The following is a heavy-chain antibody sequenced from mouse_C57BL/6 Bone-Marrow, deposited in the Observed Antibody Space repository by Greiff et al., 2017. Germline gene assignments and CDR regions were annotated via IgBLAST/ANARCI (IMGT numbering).Heavy chain of an antibody. Sequence: QVQLQQPGAELVKPGASVKLSCKASAYTFTTSWMHWVKQRPGQGLEWIGMIHPISGSTNYNEKFKSKATLTVDKSSSTAYMQLSSLTSEDSAVYYCASPYYYGSSFDVWGTGTTVTVSS. V-gene: IGHV1-64*01. CDR1: AYTFTTSW. CDR3: ASPYYYGSSFDV. J-gene: IGHJ1*03. D-gene: IGHD1-1*01. CDR2: IHPISGST.